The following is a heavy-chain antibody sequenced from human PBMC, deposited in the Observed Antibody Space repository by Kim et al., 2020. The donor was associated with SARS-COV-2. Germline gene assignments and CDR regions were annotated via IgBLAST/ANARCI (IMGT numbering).Heavy chain of an antibody. CDR1: GGTFSSYA. CDR2: IIPIFGTA. D-gene: IGHD3-9*01. J-gene: IGHJ2*01. Sequence: SVKVSCKASGGTFSSYAISWVRQAPGQGLEWMGGIIPIFGTANYAQKFQGRVTITADESTSTAYMELSSLRSEDTAVYYCARDAPYDILTGYSQAWYFDLWGRGTLVTVSS. V-gene: IGHV1-69*13. CDR3: ARDAPYDILTGYSQAWYFDL.